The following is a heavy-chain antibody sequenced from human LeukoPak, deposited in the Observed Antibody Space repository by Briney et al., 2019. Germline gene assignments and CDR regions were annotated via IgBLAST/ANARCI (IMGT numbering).Heavy chain of an antibody. CDR1: GGSINSGSYY. Sequence: PSETLSLTCTVSGGSINSGSYYWNWIRQPAGKGLEWIGRIYTSGSTNYNPSLKSRVTISVDTSKNQFSLKLSSVTAADTAVYYCARDSGIAAASSGFDYWGQGTLVTVSS. J-gene: IGHJ4*02. CDR3: ARDSGIAAASSGFDY. CDR2: IYTSGST. V-gene: IGHV4-61*02. D-gene: IGHD6-13*01.